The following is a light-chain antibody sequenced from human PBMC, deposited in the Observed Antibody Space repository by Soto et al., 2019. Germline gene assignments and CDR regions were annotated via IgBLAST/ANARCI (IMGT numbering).Light chain of an antibody. J-gene: IGKJ4*01. CDR3: QKYGGSIT. V-gene: IGKV3-20*01. CDR1: QSVNNNY. CDR2: GAS. Sequence: EIVLTQSPGTLSLSPGERATLSCRASQSVNNNYLAWYQQRPGQAPRLLISGASSRATGIPDRFSGSGSGTDFTLTIYTLEPDDFAVYYCQKYGGSITFGGETKVEIK.